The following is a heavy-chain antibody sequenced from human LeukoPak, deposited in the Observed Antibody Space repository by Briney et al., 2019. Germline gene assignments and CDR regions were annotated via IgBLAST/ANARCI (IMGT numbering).Heavy chain of an antibody. CDR2: ISADGSDT. Sequence: GGSLRLSCAVSGFPFSNFWMHWVRQVPGKGLMWVSRISADGSDTTYADSVKGRFTISRDNAKNSLYLQMNSLRAEDTAVYYCARDMGSTTPSYFDYWGQGTLVTVSS. V-gene: IGHV3-74*01. D-gene: IGHD4-11*01. CDR3: ARDMGSTTPSYFDY. CDR1: GFPFSNFW. J-gene: IGHJ4*02.